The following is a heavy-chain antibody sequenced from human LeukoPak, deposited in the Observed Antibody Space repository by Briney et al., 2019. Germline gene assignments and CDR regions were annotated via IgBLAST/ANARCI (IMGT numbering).Heavy chain of an antibody. D-gene: IGHD3-10*01. CDR3: AKDRRAGSYDY. Sequence: GGSLRLSCVASGFTFDDYAMHWVRQAPGKGLVWVSRINSDGSSTSYADSVKGRFTISRDNAKNTLYLQMNSLRAEDTAVYYCAKDRRAGSYDYWGQGTLVTVSS. J-gene: IGHJ4*02. V-gene: IGHV3-74*01. CDR2: INSDGSST. CDR1: GFTFDDYA.